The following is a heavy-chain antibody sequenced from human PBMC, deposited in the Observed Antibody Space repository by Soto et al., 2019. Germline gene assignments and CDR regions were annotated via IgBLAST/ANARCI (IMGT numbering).Heavy chain of an antibody. CDR2: IYYSGST. CDR1: GGSISSYY. J-gene: IGHJ4*02. CDR3: ARADYYGSGSYHDY. V-gene: IGHV4-59*01. Sequence: SETLSLTCTVSGGSISSYYWSWIRQPPGKGLEWIGYIYYSGSTNYNPSLKSRVTISVDTSKNQFSPKLSSVTAADTAVYYCARADYYGSGSYHDYWGQGTLVTVSS. D-gene: IGHD3-10*01.